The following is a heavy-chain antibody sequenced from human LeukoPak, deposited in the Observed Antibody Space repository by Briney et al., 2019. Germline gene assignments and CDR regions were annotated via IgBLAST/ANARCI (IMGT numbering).Heavy chain of an antibody. CDR2: INHSGST. CDR3: GGDCRGYYYSYYMDV. CDR1: GGSFSGYY. D-gene: IGHD2-21*02. J-gene: IGHJ6*03. Sequence: KPSETLSLTCAVYGGSFSGYYWSWIRQPPGKGLEWIGEINHSGSTNYNPSLKSRVTISVDTSKNQFSLKLSSVTAADTAVYYCGGDCRGYYYSYYMDVWGKGTTVTISS. V-gene: IGHV4-34*01.